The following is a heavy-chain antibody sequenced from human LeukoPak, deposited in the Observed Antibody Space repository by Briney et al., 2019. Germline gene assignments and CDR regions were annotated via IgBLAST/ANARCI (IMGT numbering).Heavy chain of an antibody. CDR3: ARDGSSSGPFDY. CDR2: ISYDGSNK. D-gene: IGHD3-22*01. Sequence: PGGSLRLSCAASGFTFSSYAMHWVRQAPGKGLEWVAVISYDGSNKYYADSVKGRFTISRDNSKNTLYLQMNSLRAEDTAVYYCARDGSSSGPFDYWGQGTLVTVSS. CDR1: GFTFSSYA. V-gene: IGHV3-30-3*01. J-gene: IGHJ4*02.